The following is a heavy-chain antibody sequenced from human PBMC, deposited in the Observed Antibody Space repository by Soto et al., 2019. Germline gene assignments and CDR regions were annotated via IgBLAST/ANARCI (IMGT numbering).Heavy chain of an antibody. D-gene: IGHD6-19*01. J-gene: IGHJ4*02. V-gene: IGHV3-30-3*01. CDR2: ISYDGSNK. CDR1: GFTFSSYA. Sequence: GGSLRLSCAASGFTFSSYAMHWVRQAPGKGLEWVAVISYDGSNKYYADSVKGRFTISRDNSKNTLYLQMNSLRAEDTAVYYCARDPYSSGWYDYFDYWGQGTLVTVSS. CDR3: ARDPYSSGWYDYFDY.